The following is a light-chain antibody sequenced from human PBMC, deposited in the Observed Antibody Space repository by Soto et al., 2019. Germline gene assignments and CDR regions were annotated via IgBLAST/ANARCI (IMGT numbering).Light chain of an antibody. J-gene: IGKJ4*01. V-gene: IGKV3-15*01. CDR1: QSVSSR. CDR3: QQYNNWPPLT. Sequence: EIVMTQSPATLSVSPGERATLSCRATQSVSSRLAWYQQKPGQAPRILIYGASTRATGVPARFSGSGSGTEFTLTISSLQSEDFAVYYCQQYNNWPPLTFGGGTKVDIK. CDR2: GAS.